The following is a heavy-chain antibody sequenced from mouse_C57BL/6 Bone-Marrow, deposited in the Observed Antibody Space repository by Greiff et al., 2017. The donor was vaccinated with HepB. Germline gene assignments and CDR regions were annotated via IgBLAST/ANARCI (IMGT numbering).Heavy chain of an antibody. J-gene: IGHJ3*01. V-gene: IGHV5-9-1*02. CDR1: GFTFSSYA. CDR3: TRGELGPWFAY. Sequence: EVKLMESGEGLVKPGGSLKLSCAASGFTFSSYAMSWVRQTPEKRLEWVAYISSGGDYIYYADTVKGRFTISRDNARNTLYLQMSSLKSEDTAMYYCTRGELGPWFAYWGQGTLVTVSA. CDR2: ISSGGDYI. D-gene: IGHD4-1*01.